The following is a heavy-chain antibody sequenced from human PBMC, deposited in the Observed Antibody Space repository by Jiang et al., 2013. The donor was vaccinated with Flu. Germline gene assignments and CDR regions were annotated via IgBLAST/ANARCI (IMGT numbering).Heavy chain of an antibody. Sequence: PSETLSLTCTVSNGSLSSYYWSWIRQSPGKGLEWIGHIYYIGNTKYNPSLRSRVTISTDMSKNQFSLRMNSLTAADTAVYYCARDRGYSTNWRLYNYYGVDVWGQGTTVTVS. J-gene: IGHJ6*02. CDR1: NGSLSSYY. CDR2: IYYIGNT. CDR3: ARDRGYSTNWRLYNYYGVDV. D-gene: IGHD5-18*01. V-gene: IGHV4-59*01.